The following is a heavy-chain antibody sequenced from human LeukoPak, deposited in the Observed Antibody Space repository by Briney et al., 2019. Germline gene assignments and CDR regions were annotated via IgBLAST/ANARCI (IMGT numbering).Heavy chain of an antibody. CDR2: IYSGGST. Sequence: GGSLRLSCAASGFTVSSNYMSWVRQAPGKGLEWVSVIYSGGSTYYADSVKGRFTISRDNSKNTLYLQMNSLRAEDTAVYYCARGWSGDYVDYWGQGTLVTVSS. CDR3: ARGWSGDYVDY. CDR1: GFTVSSNY. J-gene: IGHJ4*02. V-gene: IGHV3-53*01. D-gene: IGHD3-10*02.